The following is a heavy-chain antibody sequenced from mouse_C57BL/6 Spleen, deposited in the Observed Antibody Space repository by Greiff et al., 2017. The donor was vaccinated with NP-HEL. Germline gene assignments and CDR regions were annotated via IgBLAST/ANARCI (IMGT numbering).Heavy chain of an antibody. Sequence: DAGGGLVQPKGSLKLSCAASGFSFNTYAMNWVRQAPGKGLEWVARIRSKSNNYATYYADSVKDRFTISRDDSESMLYLQMNNLKTEDTAMYYCVRGLGMGYFDVWGTGTTVTVSS. D-gene: IGHD4-1*01. CDR1: GFSFNTYA. CDR3: VRGLGMGYFDV. J-gene: IGHJ1*03. CDR2: IRSKSNNYAT. V-gene: IGHV10-1*01.